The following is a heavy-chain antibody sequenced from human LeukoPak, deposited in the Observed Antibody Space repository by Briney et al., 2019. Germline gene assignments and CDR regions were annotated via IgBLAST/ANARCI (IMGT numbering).Heavy chain of an antibody. D-gene: IGHD2-2*02. V-gene: IGHV1-69*05. CDR2: IIPIFGTA. CDR3: ARVGCSSTSCYNGYDY. J-gene: IGHJ4*02. CDR1: GGTFSSYA. Sequence: ASVKVSCKASGGTFSSYAISWVRQAPGQGLEWMGGIIPIFGTANYAQKFQGRVTITTDESTSTAYMELSSLRSEDTAVYYCARVGCSSTSCYNGYDYWGQGTLVTVSS.